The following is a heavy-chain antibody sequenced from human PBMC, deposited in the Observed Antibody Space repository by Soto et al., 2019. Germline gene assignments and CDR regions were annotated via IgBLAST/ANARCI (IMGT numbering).Heavy chain of an antibody. CDR1: GGSISSYY. J-gene: IGHJ6*02. CDR2: IYYSGST. CDR3: ARIFYSSSNYYYYGMDV. D-gene: IGHD6-6*01. V-gene: IGHV4-59*01. Sequence: SETLSLTCTVSGGSISSYYWSWIRQPPGKGLEWIGYIYYSGSTNYNPSLKSRVTISVDTSKNQFSLKLSSVTAADTAVYYCARIFYSSSNYYYYGMDVWGQGTTVTVSS.